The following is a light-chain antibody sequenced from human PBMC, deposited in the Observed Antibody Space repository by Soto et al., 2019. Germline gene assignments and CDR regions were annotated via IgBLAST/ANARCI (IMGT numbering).Light chain of an antibody. CDR1: SSDVGAYNY. V-gene: IGLV2-14*01. Sequence: QSVLTQPASVSGSPGQSVTISCSGSSSDVGAYNYVSWYQRHPGKAPKLMIYDVTNRPSGVSNRFSGSKSGNTASLTISGLQAEDEADYFCSSYTSSSTVVFAGGTKVTVL. CDR3: SSYTSSSTVV. J-gene: IGLJ3*02. CDR2: DVT.